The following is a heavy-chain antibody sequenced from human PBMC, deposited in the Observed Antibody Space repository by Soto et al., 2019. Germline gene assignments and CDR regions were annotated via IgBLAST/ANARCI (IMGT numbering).Heavy chain of an antibody. Sequence: GEYLKVSCKGSGYSFTSYWISWVRQMPGKGMEWMGRIDPSDSYTNYSPSFQGHVTISADKSISIAYLQWSSLKASDTAMYYCARRRYYYDSSAYLPDADYWRRGTLVTVSS. CDR1: GYSFTSYW. D-gene: IGHD3-22*01. CDR2: IDPSDSYT. V-gene: IGHV5-10-1*01. CDR3: ARRRYYYDSSAYLPDADY. J-gene: IGHJ4*02.